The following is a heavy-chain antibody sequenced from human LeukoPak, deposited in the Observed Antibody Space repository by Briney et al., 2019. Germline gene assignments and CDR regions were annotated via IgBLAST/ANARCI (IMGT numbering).Heavy chain of an antibody. J-gene: IGHJ3*02. CDR2: IFASGTT. V-gene: IGHV4-4*07. Sequence: SETLSLTCTVSGGSISSYYWSWIRQPAGKGLEWIGRIFASGTTKYNPSLKSRVTMSVETTKNQFSLKLSSVTAADTAVYYCAREASAFDIWGQGTMVTVSS. D-gene: IGHD6-6*01. CDR1: GGSISSYY. CDR3: AREASAFDI.